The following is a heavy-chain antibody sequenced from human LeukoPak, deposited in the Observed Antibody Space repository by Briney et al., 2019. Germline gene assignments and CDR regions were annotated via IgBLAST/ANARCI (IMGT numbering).Heavy chain of an antibody. CDR2: INHSGST. J-gene: IGHJ4*02. Sequence: SETLSLTCAVYGGSFSGYYWSWIRQPPGKGLEWIGEINHSGSTNYNPSLKSRVTISVDTSKNQFSLKLSSVTAADTAVYYCARRPFWYSCGWTLDYWGQGTLATVSS. CDR3: ARRPFWYSCGWTLDY. D-gene: IGHD6-19*01. CDR1: GGSFSGYY. V-gene: IGHV4-34*01.